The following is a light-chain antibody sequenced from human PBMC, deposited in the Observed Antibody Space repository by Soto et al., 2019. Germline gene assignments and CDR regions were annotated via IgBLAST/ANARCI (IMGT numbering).Light chain of an antibody. V-gene: IGKV1-6*01. CDR2: AAS. CDR1: QGIRNQ. Sequence: AIPMTQSPSSLSASVGDRVTITCRASQGIRNQLAWYQQKAGKAPKVLIYAASSLQSGVPSRFSGSGSGTDFTLTISSLQPEDFATYYCLQDYNLPYTFGQGTKVDIK. J-gene: IGKJ2*01. CDR3: LQDYNLPYT.